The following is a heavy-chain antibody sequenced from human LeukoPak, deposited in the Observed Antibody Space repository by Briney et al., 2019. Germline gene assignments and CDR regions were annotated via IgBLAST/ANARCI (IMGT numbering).Heavy chain of an antibody. J-gene: IGHJ3*02. CDR3: ARVEWLPGNAFDI. Sequence: GASAKVSCKASGYTFTSYAMHWVRQAPGQRLEWMGWINAGNGNTKYSQKFQGRVTITRDTSASTAYMELSSLRSEDTAVYYCARVEWLPGNAFDIWGQGTMVTVSS. V-gene: IGHV1-3*01. CDR1: GYTFTSYA. CDR2: INAGNGNT. D-gene: IGHD5-24*01.